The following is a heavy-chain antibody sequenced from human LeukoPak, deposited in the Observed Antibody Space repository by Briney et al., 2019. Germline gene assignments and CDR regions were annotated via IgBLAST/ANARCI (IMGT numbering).Heavy chain of an antibody. CDR3: ARHNYDILTGLNV. Sequence: SETPSPTCTVSGGSISSYYWSWIRQPAGKGLEWIGRIYTSGSTNYNPSLKSRVTMSVDTSKNQFSLKLSSVTAADTAVYYCARHNYDILTGLNVWGQGTTVTVSS. J-gene: IGHJ6*02. CDR1: GGSISSYY. V-gene: IGHV4-4*07. D-gene: IGHD3-9*01. CDR2: IYTSGST.